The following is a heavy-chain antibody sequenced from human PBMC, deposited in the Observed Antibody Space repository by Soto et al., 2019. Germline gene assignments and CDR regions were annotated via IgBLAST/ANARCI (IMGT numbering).Heavy chain of an antibody. Sequence: GGSLRLSCAASGFTFSSYAMSWVRQAPGKGLEWVSAISGSGVSTYYADSVKGRFTISRDNSKNTLYLQMNSLRAEDTAVYYCAKRIAQLLDYYYYGMDVWGQGTTVTVSS. V-gene: IGHV3-23*01. CDR3: AKRIAQLLDYYYYGMDV. CDR2: ISGSGVST. D-gene: IGHD2-2*01. J-gene: IGHJ6*02. CDR1: GFTFSSYA.